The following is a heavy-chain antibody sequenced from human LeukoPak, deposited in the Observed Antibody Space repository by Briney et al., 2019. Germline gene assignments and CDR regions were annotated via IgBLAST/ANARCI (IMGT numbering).Heavy chain of an antibody. Sequence: ASVKVSCKASGYTFTIYDINWVRQATGQGLEWMGWMNPNSGNTGYAQKFQGRVTMTRNTSISTAYMELSSLRSEDTAVYYCARESHCSSTSCYGGGDDYWGQGTLVTVSS. J-gene: IGHJ4*02. V-gene: IGHV1-8*01. CDR2: MNPNSGNT. D-gene: IGHD2-2*01. CDR3: ARESHCSSTSCYGGGDDY. CDR1: GYTFTIYD.